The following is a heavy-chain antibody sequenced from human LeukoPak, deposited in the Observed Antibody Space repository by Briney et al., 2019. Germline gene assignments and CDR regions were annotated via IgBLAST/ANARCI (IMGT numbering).Heavy chain of an antibody. CDR2: ISPGDSDT. J-gene: IGHJ4*02. CDR1: GFTFTNYW. D-gene: IGHD6-13*01. V-gene: IGHV5-51*01. Sequence: GESLQTSCKAPGFTFTNYWIGRVRQMPGKGLEWVGIISPGDSDTRNSPPFQGQVTISADKSISTAYLQWSSLKASDTAMYYCARGYSRSWYNWGQGTLVTVSS. CDR3: ARGYSRSWYN.